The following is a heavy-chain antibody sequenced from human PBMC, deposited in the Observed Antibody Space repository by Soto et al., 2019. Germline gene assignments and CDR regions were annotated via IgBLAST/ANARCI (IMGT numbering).Heavy chain of an antibody. CDR1: GFTFSSYA. J-gene: IGHJ3*01. V-gene: IGHV3-23*01. Sequence: GGSLRLSCAASGFTFSSYAMSWVRQAPGKGLEWVSAISGSGGSTYYADSVKGRFTISRDNSKNTLYLQMNSLRAEDTAVYYCAKDIHIVVVTAEYYGMDGAFDFWGQGTMVTVSS. CDR3: AKDIHIVVVTAEYYGMDGAFDF. D-gene: IGHD2-21*02. CDR2: ISGSGGST.